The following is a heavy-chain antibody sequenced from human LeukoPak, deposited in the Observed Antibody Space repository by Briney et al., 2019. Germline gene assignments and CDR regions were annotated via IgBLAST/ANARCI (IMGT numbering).Heavy chain of an antibody. CDR3: AKEVIAVAGRTPWDHYFDY. Sequence: GGSLRLSCAASGFTFSSYGMHWVRQAPGKGLEWVAFIRYDGSNKYYADSVKGRFTISRDNSKNTLYLQMNSLRAEDTAVYYCAKEVIAVAGRTPWDHYFDYWGQGTLVTVSS. D-gene: IGHD6-19*01. V-gene: IGHV3-30*02. J-gene: IGHJ4*02. CDR1: GFTFSSYG. CDR2: IRYDGSNK.